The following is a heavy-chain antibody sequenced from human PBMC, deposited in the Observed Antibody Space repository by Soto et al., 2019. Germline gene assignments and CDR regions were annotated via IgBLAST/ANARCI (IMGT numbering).Heavy chain of an antibody. J-gene: IGHJ5*02. CDR2: TYYRSKWYN. V-gene: IGHV6-1*01. D-gene: IGHD1-7*01. CDR1: GDSVSSNSAA. Sequence: PSQTLSLTCVISGDSVSSNSAAWNWIRQSPSRGLEWLGRTYYRSKWYNDYAVSVKSRITINPDTSKNQFSLKLSSVTAADTAVYYCARGRNYGRWFDPWGQGTLVTVSS. CDR3: ARGRNYGRWFDP.